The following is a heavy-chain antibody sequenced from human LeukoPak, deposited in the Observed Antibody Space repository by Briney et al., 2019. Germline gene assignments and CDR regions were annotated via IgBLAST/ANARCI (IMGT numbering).Heavy chain of an antibody. D-gene: IGHD3-3*01. V-gene: IGHV3-23*01. Sequence: GGSLRLSCAGSGFTFSTYAMSWVRQAPGKGLEWVSVISASGTSTKYPDSVKGRFTISRDNSKNTLYLQMNSLRAEDTAVYYCAKGETVLRFLEWLLYFDYWGQGTLVTVSS. J-gene: IGHJ4*02. CDR2: ISASGTST. CDR1: GFTFSTYA. CDR3: AKGETVLRFLEWLLYFDY.